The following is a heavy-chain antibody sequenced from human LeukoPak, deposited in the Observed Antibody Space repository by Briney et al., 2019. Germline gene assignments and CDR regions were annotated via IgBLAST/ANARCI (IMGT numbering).Heavy chain of an antibody. J-gene: IGHJ4*02. CDR2: ISYDGSNK. D-gene: IGHD6-13*01. Sequence: GGSLRLSCAASGFTFSSYAMHWVRQAPGKGLEWVAVISYDGSNKYYADSVKGRFTISRDNSKNTLYLQMNSLRAEDTAVYYCARDRAGSSWLIGYWGQGTLVAVSS. V-gene: IGHV3-30-3*01. CDR1: GFTFSSYA. CDR3: ARDRAGSSWLIGY.